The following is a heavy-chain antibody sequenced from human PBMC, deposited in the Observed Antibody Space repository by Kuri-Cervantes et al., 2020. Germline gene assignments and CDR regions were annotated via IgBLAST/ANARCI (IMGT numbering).Heavy chain of an antibody. CDR1: GYTFTSYG. Sequence: ASVQVSCKASGYTFTSYGISWVRQAPGQGLEWMGWISAYNGNTNYAQKLQGRVTMTTDTSTSTAYMELRSLRSDDTAVYYCARDHSGWYFYGXYYGMDVWGQGATVTVSS. D-gene: IGHD6-19*01. CDR3: ARDHSGWYFYGXYYGMDV. V-gene: IGHV1-18*01. J-gene: IGHJ6*02. CDR2: ISAYNGNT.